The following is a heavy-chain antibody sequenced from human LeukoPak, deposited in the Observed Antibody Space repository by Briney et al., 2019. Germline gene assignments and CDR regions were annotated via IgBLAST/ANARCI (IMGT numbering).Heavy chain of an antibody. CDR2: ISSSGSTI. CDR3: AKSGGSGNYYPVFYYMDV. J-gene: IGHJ6*03. Sequence: GGSLRLSCAASGFTFSDYYMSWIRQAPGKGLEWVSYISSSGSTIYYADSVKGRFTISRDNAKNSLYLQMNSLRAEDTAVYYCAKSGGSGNYYPVFYYMDVWGKGTTVTMSS. V-gene: IGHV3-11*01. CDR1: GFTFSDYY. D-gene: IGHD3-10*01.